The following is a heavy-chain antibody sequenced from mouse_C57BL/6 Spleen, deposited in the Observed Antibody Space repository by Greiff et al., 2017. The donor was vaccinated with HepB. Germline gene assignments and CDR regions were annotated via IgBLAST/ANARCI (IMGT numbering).Heavy chain of an antibody. CDR2: IRSKSNNYAT. V-gene: IGHV10-1*01. CDR3: VRWGGDEDY. CDR1: GFSFNTYA. Sequence: EVKLMESGGGLVQPKGSLKLSCAASGFSFNTYAMNWVRQAPGKGLEWVARIRSKSNNYATYYADSVKDRFTISRDDSESMLYLQMNNLKTEDTAMYYCVRWGGDEDYWGQGTSVTVSS. J-gene: IGHJ4*01.